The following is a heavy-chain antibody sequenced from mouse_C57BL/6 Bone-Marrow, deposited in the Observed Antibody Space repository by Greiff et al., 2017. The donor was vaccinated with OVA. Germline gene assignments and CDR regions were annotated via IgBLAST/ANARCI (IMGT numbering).Heavy chain of an antibody. V-gene: IGHV5-4*01. D-gene: IGHD2-4*01. Sequence: EVKVVESGGGLVKPGGSLKLSCAASGFTFSSYAMSWVRQTPEKRLEWVATISDGGSYTYYPDNVQGRFTISRDNAKNNLYLQMSQLKSEDTAMDYCAREGGMITTVDYWGQGTTLTVSS. CDR2: ISDGGSYT. J-gene: IGHJ2*01. CDR3: AREGGMITTVDY. CDR1: GFTFSSYA.